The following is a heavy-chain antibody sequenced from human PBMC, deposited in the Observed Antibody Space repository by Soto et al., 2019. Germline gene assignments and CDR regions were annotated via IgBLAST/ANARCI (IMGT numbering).Heavy chain of an antibody. CDR2: ISAYKGNT. D-gene: IGHD6-6*01. CDR1: GFTFTNYG. V-gene: IGHV1-18*01. J-gene: IGHJ4*02. Sequence: QVQLVQSGAEVKKPEASVKVSCRASGFTFTNYGISWVRQAPGQGLEWMGWISAYKGNTNYAQNLQGRVTMTRDTSTSTAYMELRSLRSDDTAVYYCASRSGQLPYYFDYWGQGTLVTVSS. CDR3: ASRSGQLPYYFDY.